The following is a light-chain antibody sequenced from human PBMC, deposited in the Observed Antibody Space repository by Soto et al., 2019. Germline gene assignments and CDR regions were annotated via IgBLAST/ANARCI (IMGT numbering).Light chain of an antibody. CDR1: QSISSW. V-gene: IGKV1-5*01. CDR3: QQLT. Sequence: IHMTQSPSTLSASVGDRVTITCRASQSISSWLAWYQQKPGKVPKLLIYDASSLESGVPSRFSGSGSGTEFTLTISSLQPDDFATYYCQQLTFGGGTKVDIK. J-gene: IGKJ4*01. CDR2: DAS.